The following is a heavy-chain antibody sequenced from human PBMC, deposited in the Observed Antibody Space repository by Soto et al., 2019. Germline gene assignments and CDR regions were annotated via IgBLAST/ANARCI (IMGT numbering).Heavy chain of an antibody. V-gene: IGHV3-48*03. CDR2: IGTSETNT. D-gene: IGHD2-21*02. Sequence: PGGSLRLSCAASGFSFSSHEFNWVRQAPGKGLEWISYIGTSETNTYYAGSVKGRFTVSRDNAKNSVYLQMNSLRAEDTAIYYCAREELNCGGDCLIFWGQGALATVSS. J-gene: IGHJ4*02. CDR3: AREELNCGGDCLIF. CDR1: GFSFSSHE.